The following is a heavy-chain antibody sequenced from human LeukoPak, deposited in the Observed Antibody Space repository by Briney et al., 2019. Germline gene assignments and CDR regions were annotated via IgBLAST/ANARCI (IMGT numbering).Heavy chain of an antibody. Sequence: GGSLRLSCAASGFTFSIYGMNWVRQAPGKGLEWISYISGNSDYIYQADSVKGRFFISRDNAQDSLYLHINNLRAEDTAVYYCARGLNAIRNSNFDFWGQGTLVTVSS. V-gene: IGHV3-21*05. CDR1: GFTFSIYG. J-gene: IGHJ4*02. D-gene: IGHD5-24*01. CDR2: ISGNSDYI. CDR3: ARGLNAIRNSNFDF.